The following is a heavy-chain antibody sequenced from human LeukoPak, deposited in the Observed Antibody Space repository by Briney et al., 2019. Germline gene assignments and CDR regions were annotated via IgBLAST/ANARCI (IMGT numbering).Heavy chain of an antibody. CDR2: IRSQTAGGTT. Sequence: PGGSLRLSCAASGFSFSDYSMNWVRQAPGKGLEWVGRIRSQTAGGTTDFAAPVKGRFSILRDDSKNSLYLQMNSLTSEDTAVYYCAHGSAQYYEYWGQGTLVTVSS. CDR3: AHGSAQYYEY. D-gene: IGHD2-15*01. CDR1: GFSFSDYS. V-gene: IGHV3-15*07. J-gene: IGHJ1*01.